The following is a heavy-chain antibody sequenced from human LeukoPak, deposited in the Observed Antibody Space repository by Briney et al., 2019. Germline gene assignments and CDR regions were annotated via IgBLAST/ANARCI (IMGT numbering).Heavy chain of an antibody. D-gene: IGHD2-8*01. CDR3: AKQSYARSLGE. J-gene: IGHJ4*02. CDR2: TNSGGTST. CDR1: GFPFSDFS. V-gene: IGHV3-23*01. Sequence: LSGGSLRLSCATSGFPFSDFSMSWVRQAPGKGLEWISTTNSGGTSTYYAESVKGRFTISGDNSKNTLYLQMSSLRVEDTAVYYCAKQSYARSLGEGGPGTLVSVSS.